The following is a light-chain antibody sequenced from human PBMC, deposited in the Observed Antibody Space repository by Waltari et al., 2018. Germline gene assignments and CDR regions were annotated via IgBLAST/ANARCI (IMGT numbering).Light chain of an antibody. Sequence: DIQLTQSPSFLSASVGDRVTFTCRASQGMSGYLAWYQQKPNKAPKLLINAASTLQSGVPSRFSGGKSGTEFTLTISSLQPEDFATYFCQHVYSYPVTFGGGTTLDI. CDR3: QHVYSYPVT. CDR2: AAS. J-gene: IGKJ4*01. CDR1: QGMSGY. V-gene: IGKV1-9*01.